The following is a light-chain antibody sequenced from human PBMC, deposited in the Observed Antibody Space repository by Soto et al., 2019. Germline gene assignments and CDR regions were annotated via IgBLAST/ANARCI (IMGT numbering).Light chain of an antibody. J-gene: IGLJ1*01. V-gene: IGLV1-44*01. CDR1: SSNIGGNN. Sequence: QPVLTQPPSAPGTPGQRVTISCSGSSSNIGGNNVNWYQQLPGTAPKLLIYSNSQRPSGVPDRFSGSKSGTSAALAISGLQSEDEADYYCASWDESGPYVFGPGTKVTVL. CDR3: ASWDESGPYV. CDR2: SNS.